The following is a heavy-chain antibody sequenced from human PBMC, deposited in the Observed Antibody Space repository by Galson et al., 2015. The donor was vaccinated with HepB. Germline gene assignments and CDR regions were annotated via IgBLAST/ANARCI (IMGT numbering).Heavy chain of an antibody. CDR2: IKTDGTST. J-gene: IGHJ4*02. CDR3: AKITGSLDPFTS. CDR1: GFTFSNYW. V-gene: IGHV3-74*01. Sequence: SLRLSCAASGFTFSNYWMQWVRQAPGKGLVWVARIKTDGTSTNYADSVKGRFTISRDNAKNTLYLQMNSLRAEDSAVYYCAKITGSLDPFTSWGPGTLLTVSS. D-gene: IGHD5-24*01.